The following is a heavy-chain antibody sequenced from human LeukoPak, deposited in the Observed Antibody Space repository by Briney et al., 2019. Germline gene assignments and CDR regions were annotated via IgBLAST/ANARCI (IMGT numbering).Heavy chain of an antibody. D-gene: IGHD6-13*01. CDR2: ISSSSSTI. Sequence: PGGSLRLSCAASGFTFSSYSMNWVRQAPGKGLEWVSYISSSSSTIYYADSVNGRFTISRDNAKNSLYLQMNSLRAEDTAVYYCARGSSSWYDYYYYGMDVWGQGTTVTVSS. J-gene: IGHJ6*02. CDR3: ARGSSSWYDYYYYGMDV. CDR1: GFTFSSYS. V-gene: IGHV3-48*01.